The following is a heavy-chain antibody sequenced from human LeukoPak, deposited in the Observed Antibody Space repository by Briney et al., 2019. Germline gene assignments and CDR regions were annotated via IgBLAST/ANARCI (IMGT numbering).Heavy chain of an antibody. V-gene: IGHV3-30*03. J-gene: IGHJ4*02. CDR3: VSAQASLEGGLKAGFDY. CDR1: GFTFSGYG. Sequence: GGSLRLSCAASGFTFSGYGMHWVRQAPGKGLEWVAVISYDGTNKYYADSVKGRFTISRDNSKNTLYLQMNSLRAEDTAVYYCVSAQASLEGGLKAGFDYWGQGTLVTVSS. D-gene: IGHD3-16*02. CDR2: ISYDGTNK.